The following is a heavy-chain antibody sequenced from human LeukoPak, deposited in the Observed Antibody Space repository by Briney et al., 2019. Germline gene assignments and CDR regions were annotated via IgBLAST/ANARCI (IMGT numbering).Heavy chain of an antibody. V-gene: IGHV4-59*01. D-gene: IGHD3-10*01. CDR3: ARDTLECYGSGSYRWFDP. CDR1: GSPISNDY. J-gene: IGHJ5*02. CDR2: FDYPGSP. Sequence: SHTLSIICSVPGSPISNDYWTSIRQSPGKGLHWLGFFDYPGSPKYNPSLKSRVTMSVHTSKNEFSLRLNSATAADTAVYYCARDTLECYGSGSYRWFDPWGQGTLVTVSS.